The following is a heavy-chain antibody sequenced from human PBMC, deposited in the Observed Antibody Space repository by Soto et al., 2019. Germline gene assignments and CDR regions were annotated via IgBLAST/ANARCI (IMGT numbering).Heavy chain of an antibody. Sequence: PSETLSLTCSVSGSSISSYYWSWIRQPPGKGLEWIGNIYYSGSSNYNPSLKSRAIISVASPKNQFSLRLNSVTAADTAVYYCSRDGCYYGDYPNFDYWGQGALVTVSS. V-gene: IGHV4-59*01. CDR1: GSSISSYY. CDR3: SRDGCYYGDYPNFDY. J-gene: IGHJ4*02. D-gene: IGHD4-17*01. CDR2: IYYSGSS.